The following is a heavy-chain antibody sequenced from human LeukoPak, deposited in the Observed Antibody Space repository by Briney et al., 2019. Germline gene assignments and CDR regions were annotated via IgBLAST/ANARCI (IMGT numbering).Heavy chain of an antibody. D-gene: IGHD6-13*01. CDR2: IKNDGTVK. CDR3: AKDSYSKGDY. CDR1: GFTFSSYA. J-gene: IGHJ4*02. Sequence: GGSLRLSCAASGFTFSSYAMSWVRQAPGKGLEWVANIKNDGTVKNYVDSVKGRFTISRDNAKNSLYLQMNSLRAEDTAVYYCAKDSYSKGDYWGQGVLVTVSS. V-gene: IGHV3-7*01.